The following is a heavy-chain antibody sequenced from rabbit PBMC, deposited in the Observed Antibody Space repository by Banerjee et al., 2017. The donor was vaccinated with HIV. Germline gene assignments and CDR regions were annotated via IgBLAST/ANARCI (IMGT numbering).Heavy chain of an antibody. D-gene: IGHD1-1*01. CDR3: VRFASLNDL. V-gene: IGHV1S43*01. CDR1: GIDFSSYDY. CDR2: IYTDSSGST. J-gene: IGHJ4*01. Sequence: QEQLEESGGGLVKPGGTLILTCKASGIDFSSYDYMCWVRQAPGKGLEWIACIYTDSSGSTYYASWVNGRFTISRSTSLNTVDLKMTSLTAADTATYFCVRFASLNDLWGPGTLVTVS.